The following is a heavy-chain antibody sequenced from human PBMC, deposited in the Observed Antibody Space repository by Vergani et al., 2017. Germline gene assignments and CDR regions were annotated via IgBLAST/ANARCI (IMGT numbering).Heavy chain of an antibody. CDR3: VKDHPVFDE. Sequence: QGQLVESGGGGVQPGESLRLSCAASGFPFSTYGRHWVRQAPGKGLEWVAFIQKDGIDKFYADSVRGRFTISRDISKNTLYLEMNRLSAEDTALYHCVKDHPVFDEWGRGTLVSVS. CDR2: IQKDGIDK. CDR1: GFPFSTYG. J-gene: IGHJ4*02. V-gene: IGHV3-30*02.